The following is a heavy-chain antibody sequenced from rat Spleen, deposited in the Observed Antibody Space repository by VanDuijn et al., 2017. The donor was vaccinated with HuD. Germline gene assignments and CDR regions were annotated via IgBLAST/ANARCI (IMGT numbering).Heavy chain of an antibody. V-gene: IGHV5-22*01. CDR3: TTDTFYDGTYYPGGFDY. J-gene: IGHJ2*01. CDR1: GFTFSDYY. CDR2: ISYEGSST. D-gene: IGHD1-12*02. Sequence: EVQLVESGGGLVQPGRSMKLSCVASGFTFSDYYMTWVRQAPKKGLEWVASISYEGSSTYYGDSVKGRFTISRDNAKSTLYLQLDSLRSEDTATYYCTTDTFYDGTYYPGGFDYWGQGVMVTVSS.